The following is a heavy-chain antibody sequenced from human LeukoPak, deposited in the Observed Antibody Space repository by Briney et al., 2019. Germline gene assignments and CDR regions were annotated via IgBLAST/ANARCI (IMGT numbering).Heavy chain of an antibody. J-gene: IGHJ4*02. CDR2: ISGGTT. CDR1: GFTISTYG. Sequence: PGGSLRLSCAASGFTISTYGISWVRQAPGKGLEWVSSISGGTTCYADSVKGRFTISRDNSKNTVSLQMNSLRAEDTAVYYCAKSVYHSGNYWGQGTLVTVSS. D-gene: IGHD3-10*01. CDR3: AKSVYHSGNY. V-gene: IGHV3-23*01.